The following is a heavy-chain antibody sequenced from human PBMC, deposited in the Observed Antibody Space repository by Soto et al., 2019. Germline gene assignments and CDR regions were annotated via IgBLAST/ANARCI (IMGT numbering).Heavy chain of an antibody. CDR2: IDWDDDK. V-gene: IGHV2-70*12. CDR3: AHIRGAGAYYYYPMDV. J-gene: IGHJ6*02. Sequence: RQPPGKALEWLAVIDWDDDKYYSTSLKTRLSISMDTSKNQVVLEMTNVAPVDTATYYCAHIRGAGAYYYYPMDVWGQGTTVTSP. D-gene: IGHD3-10*01.